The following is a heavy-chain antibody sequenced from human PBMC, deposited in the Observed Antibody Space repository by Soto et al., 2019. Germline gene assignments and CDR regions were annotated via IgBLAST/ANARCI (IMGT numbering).Heavy chain of an antibody. CDR1: GGTFSSYA. V-gene: IGHV1-69*13. D-gene: IGHD3-22*01. CDR3: ARDHGYYYDSSGYYSWLRGVENWFDP. J-gene: IGHJ5*02. Sequence: GASVKVSCKASGGTFSSYAISWVRQAPGQGLEWMGGIIPIFGTANYAQKFQGRVTITADESTSTAYMELSSLRSEDTAVYYCARDHGYYYDSSGYYSWLRGVENWFDPWGQGTLVTVSS. CDR2: IIPIFGTA.